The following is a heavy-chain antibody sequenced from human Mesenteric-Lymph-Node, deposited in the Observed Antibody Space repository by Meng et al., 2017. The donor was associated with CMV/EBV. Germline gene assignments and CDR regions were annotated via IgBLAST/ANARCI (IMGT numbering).Heavy chain of an antibody. J-gene: IGHJ6*01. CDR3: ASDWSGYMDV. CDR2: ISSSGSTI. V-gene: IGHV3-11*01. CDR1: GFTFSDYY. Sequence: GESLKISCAASGFTFSDYYMSWIRQAPGKGLEWVSYISSSGSTIYYADSVKGRFTISRDNSKNTLYLQMSSLRAEDTAIYYCASDWSGYMDVRGQGTTVTVSS. D-gene: IGHD3-3*01.